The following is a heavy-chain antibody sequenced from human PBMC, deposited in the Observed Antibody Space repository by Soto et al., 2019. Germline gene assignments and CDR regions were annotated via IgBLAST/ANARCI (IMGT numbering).Heavy chain of an antibody. D-gene: IGHD2-21*02. CDR1: GLSLSTIGEG. V-gene: IGHV2-5*02. CDR2: VYWDDDK. J-gene: IGHJ6*02. CDR3: VQTRSGGDCLKSYSSHSYYGLDV. Sequence: QITLKESGPTLVKPTQTLTLTCTFSGLSLSTIGEGVGWIRQPPGKALEWLALVYWDDDKRHSPTLKSRLTITKDTSLNQVVLTKTTMGPLDTATYSCVQTRSGGDCLKSYSSHSYYGLDVWGQGTTVTVSS.